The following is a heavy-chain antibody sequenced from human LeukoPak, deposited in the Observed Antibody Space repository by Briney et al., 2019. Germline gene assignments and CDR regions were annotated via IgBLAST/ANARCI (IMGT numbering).Heavy chain of an antibody. CDR1: GGSISSSSYY. V-gene: IGHV4-39*07. Sequence: KSSETLSLTCTVSGGSISSSSYYWGWIRQPPGKGLEWIGSIYYSGSTYYNPSLKSRVTISVDTSKNQFSLKLSSVTAADTAVYYCARRAGRGLFDYWGQGTLVTVSS. D-gene: IGHD6-19*01. CDR3: ARRAGRGLFDY. J-gene: IGHJ4*02. CDR2: IYYSGST.